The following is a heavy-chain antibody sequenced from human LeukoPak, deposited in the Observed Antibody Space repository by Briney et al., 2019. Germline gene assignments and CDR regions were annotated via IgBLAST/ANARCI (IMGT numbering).Heavy chain of an antibody. CDR1: GFTFISYA. J-gene: IGHJ4*02. V-gene: IGHV3-74*01. CDR2: INSDGSST. CDR3: AILIRSAAPDKGDC. D-gene: IGHD6-13*01. Sequence: GRSLRLSCAASGFTFISYAMHWVRQVPGKGLLWVSRINSDGSSTAYADSVKGRFTISRYNAKNTLYLQMDSLRPEDTAVYYCAILIRSAAPDKGDCWGQGTLVTVSS.